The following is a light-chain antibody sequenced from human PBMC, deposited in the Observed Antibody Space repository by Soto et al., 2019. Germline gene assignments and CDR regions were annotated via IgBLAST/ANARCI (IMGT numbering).Light chain of an antibody. CDR1: QSVSSRY. Sequence: EIVLTQSPGTLSLSPGERATLSCRASQSVSSRYSAWYQQKPGQAPRLLIYDASNRATGIPARFSGSGSGTDFTLTISSLEPEDFAVYYCQQRSNGLTFGGGTKVDIK. J-gene: IGKJ4*01. V-gene: IGKV3D-20*02. CDR2: DAS. CDR3: QQRSNGLT.